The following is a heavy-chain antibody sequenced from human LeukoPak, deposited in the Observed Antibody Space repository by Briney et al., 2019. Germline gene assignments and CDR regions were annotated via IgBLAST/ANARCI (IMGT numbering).Heavy chain of an antibody. CDR3: ARLFIVNWFDP. V-gene: IGHV4-34*01. CDR1: GGSFSGYY. CDR2: INHSGST. J-gene: IGHJ5*02. D-gene: IGHD2-21*01. Sequence: PSETLSLTCAVYGGSFSGYYWSWIRQPPGKGLEWIGEINHSGSTNYNPSLKSRVTISVDTSKNQFSLKLSSVTAADTAVYYCARLFIVNWFDPWGQGTLVTVSS.